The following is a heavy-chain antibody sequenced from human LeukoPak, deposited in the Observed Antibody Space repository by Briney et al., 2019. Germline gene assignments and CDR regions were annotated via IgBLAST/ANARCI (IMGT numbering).Heavy chain of an antibody. Sequence: PGGSLRLSCAASGFTFSDDYMNWIRQAPGKGLEWVSYISSSGSLMYYADSVRGRFTISRDNAKNSLYLQMNSLRAEDTAVYYCASSRGVLQYYFDYWGQGTLVTVSS. J-gene: IGHJ4*02. CDR3: ASSRGVLQYYFDY. D-gene: IGHD3-10*01. V-gene: IGHV3-11*01. CDR2: ISSSGSLM. CDR1: GFTFSDDY.